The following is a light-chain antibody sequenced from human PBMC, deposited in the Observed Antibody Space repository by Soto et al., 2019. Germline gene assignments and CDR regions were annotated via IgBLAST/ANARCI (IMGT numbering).Light chain of an antibody. CDR1: QSLNNW. CDR3: KQYTSSHLLT. J-gene: IGKJ4*01. CDR2: KAS. Sequence: DIQMTQSPSTLSASVGDRVTITCRASQSLNNWVAWYQQKPGKPPRLLISKASNLESGVPARFSGSGSETEFTLTISSLQPDDFATYYCKQYTSSHLLTFAGGTKVDIK. V-gene: IGKV1-5*03.